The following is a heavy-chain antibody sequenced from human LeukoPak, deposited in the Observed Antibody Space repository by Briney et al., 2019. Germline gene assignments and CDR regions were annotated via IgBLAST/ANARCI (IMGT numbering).Heavy chain of an antibody. D-gene: IGHD2-15*01. CDR3: ARVVAHFDY. Sequence: PSETLSLTCTVSGGSISSYYWSWLRQPPGKGLEWIGYIYYSGSTNYNPSLKSRVTISVDTSKNQFSLNLSSVTAADTAVYYCARVVAHFDYWGQGTLVTVSS. V-gene: IGHV4-59*12. CDR2: IYYSGST. CDR1: GGSISSYY. J-gene: IGHJ4*02.